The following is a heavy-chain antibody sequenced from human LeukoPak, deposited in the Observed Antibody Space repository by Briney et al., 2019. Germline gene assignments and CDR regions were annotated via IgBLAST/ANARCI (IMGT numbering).Heavy chain of an antibody. CDR1: GYTFTGYY. V-gene: IGHV1-2*02. CDR2: INPNSGGT. CDR3: ARGYCSSTSCIRRWFDP. Sequence: ASVKVSCKASGYTFTGYYMHWVRQAPGQGLEWMGWINPNSGGTNYAQKFQGRDTMTRDTSISTAYMELSRLRSDDTAVYYCARGYCSSTSCIRRWFDPWGQGTLVTVSS. J-gene: IGHJ5*02. D-gene: IGHD2-2*01.